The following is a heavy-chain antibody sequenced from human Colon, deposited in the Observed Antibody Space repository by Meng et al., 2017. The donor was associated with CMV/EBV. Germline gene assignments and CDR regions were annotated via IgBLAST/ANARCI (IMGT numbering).Heavy chain of an antibody. CDR1: NVSISSGGYY. J-gene: IGHJ5*02. V-gene: IGHV4-31*02. D-gene: IGHD3-16*01. CDR2: AHYTGST. CDR3: ARGFGAASLSWFDP. Sequence: SNVSISSGGYYWSWLRQHPGLGLEWIGYAHYTGSTYYNPSLQSRVSISIDMSKNQFSLNLRSVTAADAAVYYCARGFGAASLSWFDPWGQGTLVTVSS.